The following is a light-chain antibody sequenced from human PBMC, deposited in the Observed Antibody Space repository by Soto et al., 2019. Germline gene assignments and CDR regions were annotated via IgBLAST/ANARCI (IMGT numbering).Light chain of an antibody. CDR1: SSVIGGSNR. V-gene: IGLV2-18*02. Sequence: QSALTQPPSVSGSPGQSVTISCTGTSSVIGGSNRVSWYRQPPGTAPKLVIYEVSDRPSGVPDRFSGSKSGNTASLTISGLQAEVDADYYCTSFTSIYTYVFGTGTKVTVL. CDR2: EVS. CDR3: TSFTSIYTYV. J-gene: IGLJ1*01.